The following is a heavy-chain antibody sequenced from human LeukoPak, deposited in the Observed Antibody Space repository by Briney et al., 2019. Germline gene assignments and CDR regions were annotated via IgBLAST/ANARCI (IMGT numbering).Heavy chain of an antibody. Sequence: GGSLRLSCAASGFTFSNFGMHWVRQAPGKGLEWVSAISGSGGSTYYADSVKGRFTISRDNSKNTLYLQMNSLRAEDTAVYYCATLKGTYYDFWSGYSSYFDYWGQGTQVTVSS. D-gene: IGHD3-3*01. CDR1: GFTFSNFG. J-gene: IGHJ4*02. CDR3: ATLKGTYYDFWSGYSSYFDY. CDR2: ISGSGGST. V-gene: IGHV3-23*01.